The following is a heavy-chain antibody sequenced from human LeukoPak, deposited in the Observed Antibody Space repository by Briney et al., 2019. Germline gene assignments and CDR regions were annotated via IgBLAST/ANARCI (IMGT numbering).Heavy chain of an antibody. J-gene: IGHJ6*02. CDR3: ASPWGGYCSSTSCYAPSSRQYYYYYGMDV. CDR2: INPGGGST. Sequence: ASVKVSCKASGYTFTSYYMHWVRQAPGQGLEWMGIINPGGGSTSYAQKFQGRVTMTRDTSTSTVYMELSSLRSEDTAVYYCASPWGGYCSSTSCYAPSSRQYYYYYGMDVWGQGTTVTVSS. V-gene: IGHV1-46*01. CDR1: GYTFTSYY. D-gene: IGHD2-2*01.